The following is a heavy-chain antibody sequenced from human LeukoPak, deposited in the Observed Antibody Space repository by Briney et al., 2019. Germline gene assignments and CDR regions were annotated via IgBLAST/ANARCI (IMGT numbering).Heavy chain of an antibody. J-gene: IGHJ1*01. V-gene: IGHV3-33*01. CDR1: GFTFSSYG. CDR3: ARDPGIAAAGVYFQH. CDR2: IWYDGSNK. Sequence: GGSLRLSCAASGFTFSSYGMHWVRQAPGKGLEWVAVIWYDGSNKYYADSVKGRFTISRDNSKNTLYLQMNSLRAEDTAVYYCARDPGIAAAGVYFQHWGQGTLVTVS. D-gene: IGHD6-13*01.